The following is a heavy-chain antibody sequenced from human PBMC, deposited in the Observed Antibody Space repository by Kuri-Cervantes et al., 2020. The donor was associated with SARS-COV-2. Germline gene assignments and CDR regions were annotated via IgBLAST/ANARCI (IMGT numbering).Heavy chain of an antibody. Sequence: SETLSLTCAVSGGSISSGGYSWSWIRQPPGKGLEWIGYIYHSGSTYYNPSLKSRVTISVDRSKNQFSLKLRSVTAADTAVYYCARESIAVAGTGGFDPWGQGTLVTVSS. D-gene: IGHD6-19*01. CDR2: IYHSGST. CDR1: GGSISSGGYS. V-gene: IGHV4-30-2*01. J-gene: IGHJ5*02. CDR3: ARESIAVAGTGGFDP.